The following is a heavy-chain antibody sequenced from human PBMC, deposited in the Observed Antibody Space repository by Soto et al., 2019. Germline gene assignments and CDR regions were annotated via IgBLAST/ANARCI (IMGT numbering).Heavy chain of an antibody. CDR2: IIPVYGIV. CDR1: GGSFGSYA. J-gene: IGHJ5*02. D-gene: IGHD4-4*01. CDR3: ARGFAYSSIWLDL. V-gene: IGHV1-69*17. Sequence: QVQLVQSGAEVKKPGSSMKVSCKASGGSFGSYAINWVRQAPGRRLEWMGGIIPVYGIVNDAQKFQGRVTITADKSTTTVYMEMSDLRSEDTALYYCARGFAYSSIWLDLWGQGTLVTVSS.